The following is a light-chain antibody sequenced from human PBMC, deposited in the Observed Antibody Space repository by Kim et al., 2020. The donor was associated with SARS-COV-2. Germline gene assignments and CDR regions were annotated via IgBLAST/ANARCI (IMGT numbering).Light chain of an antibody. Sequence: QSALTQPPSASGSPGQSVTISCSGTSSDVGSYKFVSWYQQHPGKAPKLMIYEVNQRTSGVPDRFSGSKSGNTASLTVSGLRTEDEADYYCSSYAGASNWVFGGGTKLTVL. J-gene: IGLJ3*02. CDR1: SSDVGSYKF. CDR3: SSYAGASNWV. CDR2: EVN. V-gene: IGLV2-8*01.